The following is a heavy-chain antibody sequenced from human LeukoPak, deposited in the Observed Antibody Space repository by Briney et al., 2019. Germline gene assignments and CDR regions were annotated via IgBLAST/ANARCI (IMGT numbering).Heavy chain of an antibody. CDR1: GGSFSGYY. V-gene: IGHV4-34*01. Sequence: PSETLSLTCAVYGGSFSGYYWSWIRQPPGKGLEWIGEINHSGSTNYNPSLKSRVTISVDTSKNQFSLKLSSVTAADTAVYYCARGRGGYTFGRAFDIWGQGTMVTVSS. CDR2: INHSGST. D-gene: IGHD5-12*01. CDR3: ARGRGGYTFGRAFDI. J-gene: IGHJ3*02.